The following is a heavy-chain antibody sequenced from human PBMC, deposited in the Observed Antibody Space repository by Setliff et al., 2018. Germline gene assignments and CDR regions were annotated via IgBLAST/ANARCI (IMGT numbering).Heavy chain of an antibody. D-gene: IGHD3-16*01. J-gene: IGHJ4*02. Sequence: GGSLRLSCVVSGFTFSRYWMTWVRQAPGKGLEWVAVIWYDGSNKYYADSVKGRFTISRDNAKNSLYLQMNSLRAEDTAVYYCARDGGEYWGQGTLVTVSS. CDR3: ARDGGEY. CDR2: IWYDGSNK. V-gene: IGHV3-33*08. CDR1: GFTFSRYW.